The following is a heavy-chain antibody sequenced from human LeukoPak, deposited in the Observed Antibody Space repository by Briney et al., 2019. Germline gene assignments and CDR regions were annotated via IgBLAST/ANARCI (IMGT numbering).Heavy chain of an antibody. CDR3: ASGAVYYDSSGYWDY. V-gene: IGHV1-2*02. CDR1: GYTFTGYY. CDR2: INPNSGGT. J-gene: IGHJ4*02. Sequence: ASVKVSCMASGYTFTGYYMHWVRQAPGQGLEWMGWINPNSGGTNYAQKFQGRVTMTRDTSISTAYMELSRLRSDDTAVYYCASGAVYYDSSGYWDYWGQGTLVTVSS. D-gene: IGHD3-22*01.